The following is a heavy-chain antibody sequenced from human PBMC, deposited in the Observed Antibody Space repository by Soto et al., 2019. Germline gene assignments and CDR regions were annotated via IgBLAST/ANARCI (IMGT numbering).Heavy chain of an antibody. J-gene: IGHJ4*02. D-gene: IGHD6-13*01. CDR1: GGSISNYY. CDR3: ASHTRQLGLYYFDY. CDR2: IYSSGST. V-gene: IGHV4-59*12. Sequence: ASETMSLTCTVSGGSISNYYWNWIRQSPGKGLEWIGYIYSSGSTHYNPSLQNRVTISIDTSKNQVSLKVNSVTAADTAVYYCASHTRQLGLYYFDYWGQGTLVTVSS.